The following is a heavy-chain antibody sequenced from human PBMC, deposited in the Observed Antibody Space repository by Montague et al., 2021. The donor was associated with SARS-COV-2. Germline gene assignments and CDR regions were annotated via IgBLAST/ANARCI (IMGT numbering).Heavy chain of an antibody. CDR1: GFTFSSYW. J-gene: IGHJ3*02. Sequence: SLRLSCAASGFTFSSYWMSWVRQAPGKGLEWVANIKQDGSEKYYVDSVKGRFTISRDNAKNSLYLQMNSLRAEDTAVYYCARGDGVVVAAPYIRGQGTMVTVSS. CDR3: ARGDGVVVAAPYI. D-gene: IGHD2-15*01. CDR2: IKQDGSEK. V-gene: IGHV3-7*01.